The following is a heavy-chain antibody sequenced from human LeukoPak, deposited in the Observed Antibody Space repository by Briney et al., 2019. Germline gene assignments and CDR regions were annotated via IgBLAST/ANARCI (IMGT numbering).Heavy chain of an antibody. D-gene: IGHD3-10*01. Sequence: ASVKVSCKASGYTFTSYGISWVRQAPGQGREGMGWISAYNGNTNYAEKLQGRVTMTADTSTSTAYMELRSRRSDDRAVYYVEGAGDESGSGTFYSIGMDVWGHGTTVTVSS. V-gene: IGHV1-18*01. CDR2: ISAYNGNT. CDR1: GYTFTSYG. CDR3: EGAGDESGSGTFYSIGMDV. J-gene: IGHJ6*02.